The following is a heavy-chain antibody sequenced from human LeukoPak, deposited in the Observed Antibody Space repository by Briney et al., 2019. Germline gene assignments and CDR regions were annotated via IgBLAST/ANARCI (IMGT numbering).Heavy chain of an antibody. V-gene: IGHV3-48*01. CDR2: ISSSSSTI. D-gene: IGHD2-2*01. Sequence: GGSLRLSCAASGFTFSSYSMNWVRQAPGKGLEWVSYISSSSSTIYYADSVKGRFTISRDNAKNSLYLQTSSLRAEDTAVYYCARDLGGWDKDIVVVPAAIDPGYWGQGTLVTVSS. CDR1: GFTFSSYS. CDR3: ARDLGGWDKDIVVVPAAIDPGY. J-gene: IGHJ4*02.